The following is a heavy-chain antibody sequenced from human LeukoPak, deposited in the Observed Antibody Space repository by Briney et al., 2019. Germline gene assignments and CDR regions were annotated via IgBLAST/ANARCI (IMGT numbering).Heavy chain of an antibody. D-gene: IGHD4-23*01. CDR2: INPNSGVT. CDR3: ARDDDYGGNTGFEN. CDR1: GYTFTGYY. V-gene: IGHV1-2*02. J-gene: IGHJ4*02. Sequence: ASVKVSCKASGYTFTGYYMHWVRQAPGHGLEWMGWINPNSGVTNSAQKFQGRVTMTRATSLSTASMELSRLRSDDTAVYYCARDDDYGGNTGFENWGEGTLVTVSS.